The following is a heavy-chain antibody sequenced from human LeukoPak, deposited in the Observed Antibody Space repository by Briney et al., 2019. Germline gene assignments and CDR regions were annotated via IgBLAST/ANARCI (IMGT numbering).Heavy chain of an antibody. J-gene: IGHJ4*02. D-gene: IGHD6-13*01. CDR1: GYSISSGYY. Sequence: SETLSLTCTVSGYSISSGYYWGWIRQPPGKGLEWIGEINHSGSTNYNPSLKSRVTISVDTSKNQFSLKLSSVTAADTAVYYCARLLTYSSSLWGQGTLVTVSS. V-gene: IGHV4-38-2*02. CDR2: INHSGST. CDR3: ARLLTYSSSL.